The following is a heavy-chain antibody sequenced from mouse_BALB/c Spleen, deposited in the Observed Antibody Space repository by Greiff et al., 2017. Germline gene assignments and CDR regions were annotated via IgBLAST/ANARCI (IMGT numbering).Heavy chain of an antibody. CDR2: ISYSGST. CDR3: ARWGLRRAFDY. Sequence: EVKLMESGPGLVKPSQSLSLTCTVTGYSITSDYAWNWIRQFPGNKLEWMGYISYSGSTSYNPSLKSRISITRDTSKNQFFLQLNSVTTEDTATYYCARWGLRRAFDYWGQGTTLTVSS. D-gene: IGHD2-4*01. CDR1: GYSITSDYA. V-gene: IGHV3-2*02. J-gene: IGHJ2*01.